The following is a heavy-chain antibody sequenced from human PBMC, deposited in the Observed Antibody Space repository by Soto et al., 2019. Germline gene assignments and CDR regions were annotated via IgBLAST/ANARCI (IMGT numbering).Heavy chain of an antibody. J-gene: IGHJ4*02. Sequence: LRLSCAASGFTFSIYGMNWVRQAPGKGLEWVSYISSSSPSTIYYADSVKGRFTVSRDNAKNSLYLQMNSLRAEDTAVYYCASPGGPDRDGHNLFAYWGQGSLVTVSS. CDR3: ASPGGPDRDGHNLFAY. D-gene: IGHD2-15*01. CDR1: GFTFSIYG. CDR2: ISSSSPSTI. V-gene: IGHV3-48*01.